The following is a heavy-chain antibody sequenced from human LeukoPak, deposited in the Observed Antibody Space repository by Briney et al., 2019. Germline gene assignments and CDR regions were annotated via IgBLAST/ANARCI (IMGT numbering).Heavy chain of an antibody. CDR3: ATAYSGSTNWFDP. CDR2: FDPEDGET. V-gene: IGHV1-24*01. D-gene: IGHD1-26*01. CDR1: GYTLTELS. J-gene: IGHJ5*02. Sequence: ALVKVSCKVSGYTLTELSMHWVRQAPGKGLEWMGGFDPEDGETIYAQKFQGRVTMTEDTSTDTAYMELSSLRSEDAAVYYCATAYSGSTNWFDPWGQGTLVTVSS.